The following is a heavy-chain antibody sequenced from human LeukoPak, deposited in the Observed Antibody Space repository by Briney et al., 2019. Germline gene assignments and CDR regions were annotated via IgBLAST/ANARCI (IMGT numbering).Heavy chain of an antibody. CDR3: ATTPGITMVRGVRFDY. Sequence: SVKVSCKASGGTFSSYAISWVRQAPGQGLEWMGGIIPIFGTANYAQKFQGRVTITADKSTSTAYMELSSLRSEDTAVYYCATTPGITMVRGVRFDYWGQGTLVTVSS. J-gene: IGHJ4*02. D-gene: IGHD3-10*01. CDR2: IIPIFGTA. CDR1: GGTFSSYA. V-gene: IGHV1-69*06.